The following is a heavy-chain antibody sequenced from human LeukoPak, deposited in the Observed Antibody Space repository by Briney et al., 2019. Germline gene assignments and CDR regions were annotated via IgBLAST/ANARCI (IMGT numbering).Heavy chain of an antibody. Sequence: PSETLSLTCTVSGGSIRSYSWGWIRQPPGKPLEWIGYLYYSGSTDYNPSLRSRVTISSDTSNNQFSLRLSSVTAADTAVYYCAKDGREYSFDYGGQGTLVTASS. CDR2: LYYSGST. CDR1: GGSIRSYS. CDR3: AKDGREYSFDY. J-gene: IGHJ4*02. V-gene: IGHV4-59*01.